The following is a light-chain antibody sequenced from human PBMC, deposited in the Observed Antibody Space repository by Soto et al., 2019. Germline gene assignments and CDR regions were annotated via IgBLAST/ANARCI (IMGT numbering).Light chain of an antibody. CDR1: RGISSY. Sequence: IRLTQSPASLSASVGDRVTITCQASRGISSYLAWYQQKPGQPPKLLVYSASTLQSGVPSRFSGSGSGPDFTLTISSLQPEDSATYFCQQLNSYPQTFGQGTKVDIK. CDR3: QQLNSYPQT. J-gene: IGKJ1*01. CDR2: SAS. V-gene: IGKV1-9*01.